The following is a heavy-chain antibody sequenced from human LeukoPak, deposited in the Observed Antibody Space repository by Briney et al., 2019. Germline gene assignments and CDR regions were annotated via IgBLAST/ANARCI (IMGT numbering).Heavy chain of an antibody. D-gene: IGHD1-26*01. CDR3: ARGLGGNYYYMDV. CDR2: IIPIFGTA. V-gene: IGHV1-69*13. CDR1: GGTFSRYA. Sequence: ASVKVSCKASGGTFSRYAISRVRQAPGQGLEWMGGIIPIFGTANYAQKFQGRVTITADESTSTAYMELSSLRSEDTAVYYCARGLGGNYYYMDVWGKGTTVTVSS. J-gene: IGHJ6*03.